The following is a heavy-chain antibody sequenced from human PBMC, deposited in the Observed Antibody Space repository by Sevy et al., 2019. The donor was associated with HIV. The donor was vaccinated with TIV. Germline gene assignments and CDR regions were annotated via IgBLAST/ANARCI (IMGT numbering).Heavy chain of an antibody. J-gene: IGHJ4*02. Sequence: GGSLRLSCAASGFTFNTHAMHWVRQAPGKGLEWVALISYDGLIKYYGESVKGRFTISRDDTRNTLSLQMNSLRHDDTAMYYCAREAGYTTGWSPGNYWGQGTLVTVSS. CDR3: AREAGYTTGWSPGNY. CDR1: GFTFNTHA. D-gene: IGHD6-19*01. CDR2: ISYDGLIK. V-gene: IGHV3-30*14.